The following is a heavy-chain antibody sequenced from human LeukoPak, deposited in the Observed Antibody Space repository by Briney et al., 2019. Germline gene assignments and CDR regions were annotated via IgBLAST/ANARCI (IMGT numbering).Heavy chain of an antibody. J-gene: IGHJ6*02. CDR3: TRDLMDYDVSTGLHHYYMDV. V-gene: IGHV3-20*04. CDR1: GFTFDDYG. D-gene: IGHD3-9*01. CDR2: INWNGGMT. Sequence: PDRSLRLSCAASGFTFDDYGMSWVRQGPGKGLEWVSGINWNGGMTAYADSVKGRFTISRDNAKNTLYLQMNTLRVEDTAVYYCTRDLMDYDVSTGLHHYYMDVWGQGTTVTVSS.